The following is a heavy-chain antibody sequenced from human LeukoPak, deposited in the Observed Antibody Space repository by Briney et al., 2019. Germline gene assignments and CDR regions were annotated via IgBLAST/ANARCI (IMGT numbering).Heavy chain of an antibody. D-gene: IGHD1-26*01. CDR3: TRDPPTRY. CDR1: GFTCGDYT. V-gene: IGHV3-49*03. CDR2: IRNKADGGTP. Sequence: PGRSLRLSCTASGFTCGDYTMTWIRQAPGKGLEWVGFIRNKADGGTPEYAASVRGRFTISRGDSKSIAYLQMNSLKTDDTAVYYCTRDPPTRYWGQGTLVSVSS. J-gene: IGHJ4*02.